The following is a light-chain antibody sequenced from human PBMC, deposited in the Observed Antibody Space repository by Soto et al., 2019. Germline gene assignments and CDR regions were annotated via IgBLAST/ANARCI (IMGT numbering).Light chain of an antibody. CDR3: QQYYTTPWT. CDR1: QSLLHSNGYNY. V-gene: IGKV4-1*01. J-gene: IGKJ1*01. CDR2: WAS. Sequence: DIVMTQSPLSLPFTPGEPASISCRSIQSLLHSNGYNYLAWYQQKPGQPPKALIYWASTRESGVPDRSSGSGSGTDFTLTISSLQAEDVAVYYCQQYYTTPWTFGQGTKVDI.